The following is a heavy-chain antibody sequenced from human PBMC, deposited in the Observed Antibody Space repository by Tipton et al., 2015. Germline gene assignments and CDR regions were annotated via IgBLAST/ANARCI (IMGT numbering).Heavy chain of an antibody. CDR3: ARARGRHGGLFDS. CDR1: GYSISRGYS. J-gene: IGHJ4*02. CDR2: VDHSGDS. V-gene: IGHV4-38-2*01. D-gene: IGHD4-23*01. Sequence: TLSLTCAVSGYSISRGYSWAWIRQPPGKGLEWIGSVDHSGDSYSNPSLKSRVTISLDTSKNQFSLQLSSVTATDTAVYYCARARGRHGGLFDSWGQGTLVTVSS.